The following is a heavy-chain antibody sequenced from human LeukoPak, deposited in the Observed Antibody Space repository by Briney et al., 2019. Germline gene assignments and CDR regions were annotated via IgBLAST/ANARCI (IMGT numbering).Heavy chain of an antibody. CDR1: GGSFSGYY. CDR2: INHSGST. J-gene: IGHJ4*02. V-gene: IGHV4-34*01. D-gene: IGHD3-10*01. CDR3: ARGRAMVRGVITSFRFDY. Sequence: PSETLSLTCAVYGGSFSGYYWSWIRQPPGEGLEWIGEINHSGSTNYNPSLKSRVTISVDTSKNQFSLKLSSVTAADTAVYYCARGRAMVRGVITSFRFDYWGQGTLVTVSS.